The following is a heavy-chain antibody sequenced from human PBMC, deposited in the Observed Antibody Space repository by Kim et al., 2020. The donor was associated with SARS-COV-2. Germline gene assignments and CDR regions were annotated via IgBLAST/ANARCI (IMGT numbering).Heavy chain of an antibody. CDR2: ISPGGTT. Sequence: ASVKVSCKASGFTFSSYYINWVRHAPGQGLEWMGIISPGGTTTYAQTFQGRVTITRDTSTSTVYMELSSLRSDDTAVYYCARGYSASYRIDYWGLGTLVT. CDR3: ARGYSASYRIDY. CDR1: GFTFSSYY. D-gene: IGHD6-13*01. J-gene: IGHJ4*02. V-gene: IGHV1-46*01.